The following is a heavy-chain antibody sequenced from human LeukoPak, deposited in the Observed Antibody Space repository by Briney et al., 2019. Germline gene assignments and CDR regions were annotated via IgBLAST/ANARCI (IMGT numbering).Heavy chain of an antibody. Sequence: SGPTLVNPTQTLTLTCTFSGFSLSTSGVGVGWIRQPPGKALEWLALIYWNDDKRYSPSLKSRLTITKDTSKNQVVLTMTNMDPVDTATYYCAHRRQAVDGIYFDYWGQGTLVTVSS. CDR1: GFSLSTSGVG. CDR2: IYWNDDK. J-gene: IGHJ4*02. CDR3: AHRRQAVDGIYFDY. D-gene: IGHD6-19*01. V-gene: IGHV2-5*01.